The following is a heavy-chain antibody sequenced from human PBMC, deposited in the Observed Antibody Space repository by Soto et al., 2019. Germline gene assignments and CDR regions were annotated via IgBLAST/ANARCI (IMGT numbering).Heavy chain of an antibody. CDR2: IIPMLGMS. J-gene: IGHJ4*02. CDR1: GDTFNFYT. CDR3: ATNYGSGSTHFDY. Sequence: QVQLVQSGAEVKKPGSSMRVSCTASGDTFNFYTISWVRQVPGQGPEWMGRIIPMLGMSNYAQKFQGRVTIMADKSTSTVYMNLSGLTSEDTAVYYCATNYGSGSTHFDYWGQGTLVTVSS. D-gene: IGHD3-10*01. V-gene: IGHV1-69*02.